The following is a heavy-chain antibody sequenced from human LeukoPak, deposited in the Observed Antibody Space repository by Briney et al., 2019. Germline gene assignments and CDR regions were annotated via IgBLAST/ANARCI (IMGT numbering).Heavy chain of an antibody. J-gene: IGHJ5*02. V-gene: IGHV4-4*07. CDR1: GGSISSYY. CDR3: ARAPRFNYGDYDRAWFDP. D-gene: IGHD4-17*01. Sequence: SETLSLTCTVSGGSISSYYWSWIRQPAGKGLEWIGRMYTSGSTNYNPSLKSRVTISVDTSKNQFSLKLSSVTAADTAVYYCARAPRFNYGDYDRAWFDPWGQGTLVTVSS. CDR2: MYTSGST.